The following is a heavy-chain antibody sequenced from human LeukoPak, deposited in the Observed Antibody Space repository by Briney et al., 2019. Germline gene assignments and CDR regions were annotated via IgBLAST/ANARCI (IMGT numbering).Heavy chain of an antibody. Sequence: SVKVSCKASGGTFSSYAISWVRQAPGQGLEWMGGIIPISGTANYAQKFQGRVTITADESTSTAYMELSSLRSEDTAVYYCARGRDSGYDSYYGMDVWGQGTTVTVSS. V-gene: IGHV1-69*13. D-gene: IGHD5-12*01. CDR1: GGTFSSYA. J-gene: IGHJ6*02. CDR2: IIPISGTA. CDR3: ARGRDSGYDSYYGMDV.